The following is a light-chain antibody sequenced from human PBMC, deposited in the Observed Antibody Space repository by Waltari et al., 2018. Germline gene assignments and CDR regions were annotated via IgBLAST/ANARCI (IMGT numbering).Light chain of an antibody. J-gene: IGLJ3*02. Sequence: SYVLTQPPSVSVAPGQTARITCGGNNAGSKNLHWYQQQPGQAPILVIYYDNDRPSGIPERFSGSNSGNTATLTISRVEVGDEADYYCQVWDSGSAVFGGGTKLTVL. CDR2: YDN. CDR1: NAGSKN. V-gene: IGLV3-21*04. CDR3: QVWDSGSAV.